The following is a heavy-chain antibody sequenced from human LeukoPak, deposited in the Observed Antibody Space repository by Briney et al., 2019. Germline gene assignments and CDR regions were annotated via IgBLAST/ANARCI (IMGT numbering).Heavy chain of an antibody. CDR3: AKDRKRGPGIAPDY. CDR2: ISGGGGST. J-gene: IGHJ4*02. D-gene: IGHD6-13*01. Sequence: GGSLRLSCAASGFTFSSYAMSWVRQAPGKGLEWVSAISGGGGSTYYADSVKGRFTISRDNSKNTLYLQINSLRAEDTAVYYCAKDRKRGPGIAPDYWGQGTLVTVSS. CDR1: GFTFSSYA. V-gene: IGHV3-23*01.